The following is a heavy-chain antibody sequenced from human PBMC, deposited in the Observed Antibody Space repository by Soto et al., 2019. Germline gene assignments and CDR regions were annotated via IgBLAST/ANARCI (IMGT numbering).Heavy chain of an antibody. CDR1: GGSISSGAYY. Sequence: QVQLQEWGPGLVKPSQTLSLTCTVSGGSISSGAYYWSWIRQHPGKGLEWIGYISYSGSTYYNPSLKSRVTISVDTSKNQFSLKLSSVTAADTAVYYCARQITMTVENYFDYWGQGTLVTVSS. V-gene: IGHV4-31*03. CDR3: ARQITMTVENYFDY. CDR2: ISYSGST. J-gene: IGHJ4*02. D-gene: IGHD3-22*01.